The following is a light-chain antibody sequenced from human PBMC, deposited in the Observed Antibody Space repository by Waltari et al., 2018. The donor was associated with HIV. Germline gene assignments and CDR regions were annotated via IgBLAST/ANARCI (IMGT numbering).Light chain of an antibody. J-gene: IGLJ3*02. V-gene: IGLV2-14*03. Sequence: QSALTQPAAVSGSPGQSIIISCTGTSSAVGGYNYVSWYQQHPGKAPKLIIFDVGNPPSGVSNRFSGSTSGNTASLTISGLQTEDEADYYCNSYTSTTTRWLFGGGTRLTVL. CDR3: NSYTSTTTRWL. CDR2: DVG. CDR1: SSAVGGYNY.